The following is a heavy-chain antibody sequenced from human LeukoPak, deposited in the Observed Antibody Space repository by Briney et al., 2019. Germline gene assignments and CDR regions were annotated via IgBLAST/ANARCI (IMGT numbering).Heavy chain of an antibody. Sequence: GGSLRLFCAASGFTVSNNRLSWVRQAPGMGLEWVSTIYSDGNTYYPDSVKGRFTISRDGSKNTLYLQLNSLRTEDTAIYYCVRGREGSNSEHWGQGTLVTVSS. D-gene: IGHD1-26*01. CDR3: VRGREGSNSEH. J-gene: IGHJ1*01. V-gene: IGHV3-53*01. CDR2: IYSDGNT. CDR1: GFTVSNNR.